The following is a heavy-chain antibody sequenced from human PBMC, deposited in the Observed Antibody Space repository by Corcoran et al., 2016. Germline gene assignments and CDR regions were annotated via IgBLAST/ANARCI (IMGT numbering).Heavy chain of an antibody. V-gene: IGHV3-30*18. CDR1: GFTFSSYG. CDR3: AKDVCGSCYDANYYYGMDV. J-gene: IGHJ6*02. Sequence: QVQLVESGGGVVQPGRSLRLSCAASGFTFSSYGMHWVRQAPGKGLEWVAVISYDGSNKYYADSVKGRFTISRDNSKITLYLQMNSLRAEDTAGYYCAKDVCGSCYDANYYYGMDVWGQGTTVTVSS. D-gene: IGHD2-15*01. CDR2: ISYDGSNK.